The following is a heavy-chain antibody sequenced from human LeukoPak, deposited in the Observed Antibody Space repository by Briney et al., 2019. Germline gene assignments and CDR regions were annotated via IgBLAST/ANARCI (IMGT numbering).Heavy chain of an antibody. CDR3: ARDRGYCSGATCTSGFDY. CDR1: GLTVRSNF. Sequence: PGGSLRLSCVVSGLTVRSNFMTWVRQAPGKGLEWLSVISGGGSTYYADSVKGRFIISTDNSKNTVHLQMQSLRAEDTAVYYCARDRGYCSGATCTSGFDYWGQGSLVIVSS. J-gene: IGHJ4*02. CDR2: ISGGGST. D-gene: IGHD2-15*01. V-gene: IGHV3-66*01.